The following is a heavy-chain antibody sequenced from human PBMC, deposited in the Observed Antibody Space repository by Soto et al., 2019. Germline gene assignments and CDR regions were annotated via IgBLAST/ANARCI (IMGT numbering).Heavy chain of an antibody. CDR3: ASNPDWEYYYYGMDV. V-gene: IGHV1-3*01. Sequence: QVQLVQSGAEVKKPGASVKVSCKASGYTFTSYAMHWVRQAPGQRLEWMGWINAGNGNTKYSQKFQGRVTITRDTSASTAYRELSSLRSEDTAMYYCASNPDWEYYYYGMDVCGQGTTDIVSS. CDR2: INAGNGNT. D-gene: IGHD1-26*01. CDR1: GYTFTSYA. J-gene: IGHJ6*02.